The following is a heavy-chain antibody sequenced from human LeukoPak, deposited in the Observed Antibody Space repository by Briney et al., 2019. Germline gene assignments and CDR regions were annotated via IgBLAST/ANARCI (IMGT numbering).Heavy chain of an antibody. Sequence: ASVKVSCKVSGYTLTELSMHWVRQAPGKGLEWMGGFDPEDGETIYAQKFQGRVTMTEDTSTDTAHMELSSLRSEDTAVYYCATQTLHTAMAFDYWGQGTLVTVSS. D-gene: IGHD5-18*01. CDR2: FDPEDGET. V-gene: IGHV1-24*01. CDR1: GYTLTELS. CDR3: ATQTLHTAMAFDY. J-gene: IGHJ4*02.